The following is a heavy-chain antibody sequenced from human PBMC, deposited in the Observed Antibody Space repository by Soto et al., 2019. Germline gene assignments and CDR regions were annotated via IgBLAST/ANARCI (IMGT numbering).Heavy chain of an antibody. D-gene: IGHD2-2*01. CDR1: GFTFNSYG. CDR3: AKDLECSSSNCYLGYLYYGMDV. Sequence: EGSLRLSCAASGFTFNSYGMHWVRQAPGKGLEWVAVISYDGSNTYHADSVKGRFTISRDNSKNTLYLQMNSLRAEDTAVYYCAKDLECSSSNCYLGYLYYGMDVCGQGTTVTVYS. V-gene: IGHV3-30*18. J-gene: IGHJ6*02. CDR2: ISYDGSNT.